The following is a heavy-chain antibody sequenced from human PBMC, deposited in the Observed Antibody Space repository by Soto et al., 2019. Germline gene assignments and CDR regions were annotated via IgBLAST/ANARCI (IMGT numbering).Heavy chain of an antibody. J-gene: IGHJ4*02. V-gene: IGHV3-23*04. CDR3: AKDATGSRAIVGVMSWDY. CDR2: ISGSGGST. CDR1: GFTFSSYA. D-gene: IGHD3-22*01. Sequence: EVQLVESGGGLVQPGGSLRLSCAASGFTFSSYAMSWVRQAPGKGLEWVSAISGSGGSTYYADSVKGRFTISRDNSKNTLYLEMNSLRAEDTGVYYCAKDATGSRAIVGVMSWDYWGQGTLVSVSS.